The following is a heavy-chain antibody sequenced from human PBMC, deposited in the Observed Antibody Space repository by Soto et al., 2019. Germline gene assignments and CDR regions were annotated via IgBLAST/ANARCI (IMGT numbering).Heavy chain of an antibody. V-gene: IGHV1-46*01. CDR2: INPSGGST. CDR1: GYTFISYY. Sequence: AASVKVSCKASGYTFISYYIHWVRQAPGQGLEWMGIINPSGGSTTYAQKFQGRVSMTRDTSTSTVYMELSSLRSEDTAVYYCARDITSTYWFDPWGQGTLVTVSS. CDR3: ARDITSTYWFDP. D-gene: IGHD1-20*01. J-gene: IGHJ5*02.